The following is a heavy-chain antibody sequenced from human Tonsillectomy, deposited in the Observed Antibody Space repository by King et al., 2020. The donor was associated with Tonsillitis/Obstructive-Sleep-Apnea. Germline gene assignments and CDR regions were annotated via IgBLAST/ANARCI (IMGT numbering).Heavy chain of an antibody. Sequence: LQLQESGPGLVKPSETLSLTCTVSGGSISSSNYYWGWIRQPPGKGLEWIGSISYSGNTYYNPSLKGRVTISVDTSKNQFSLSLRSVTAADTAVYYCARYIVGTMIDYWGQGTLVTVSS. D-gene: IGHD5-12*01. V-gene: IGHV4-39*01. CDR2: ISYSGNT. CDR3: ARYIVGTMIDY. CDR1: GGSISSSNYY. J-gene: IGHJ4*02.